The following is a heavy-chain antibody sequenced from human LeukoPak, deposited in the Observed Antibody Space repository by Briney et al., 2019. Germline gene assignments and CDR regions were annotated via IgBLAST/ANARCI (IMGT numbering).Heavy chain of an antibody. CDR1: GFTVSSNY. Sequence: PGGSLRLSCAASGFTVSSNYMSWVRQAPGKGLEWVSVIYSGGSTYYADSVKGRFTISRDYSKNTLYLQMNSLRAEDTAVYYCARAEDGYNPFFDYWGQGTLVTVSS. CDR3: ARAEDGYNPFFDY. V-gene: IGHV3-66*01. CDR2: IYSGGST. D-gene: IGHD5-24*01. J-gene: IGHJ4*02.